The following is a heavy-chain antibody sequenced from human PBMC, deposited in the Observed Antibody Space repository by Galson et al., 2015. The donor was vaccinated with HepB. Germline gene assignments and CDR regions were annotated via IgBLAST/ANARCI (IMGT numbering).Heavy chain of an antibody. CDR1: GFTFSNYP. CDR3: AKADLYLAVAV. Sequence: SLRLSCAASGFTFSNYPMSWVRQAPGKGLEWVSSITINGGNTYYADSVKGRFTTSRDNSKNTLSLQMNSLRAEDTAIYYCAKADLYLAVAVWGQGTLVTVSS. J-gene: IGHJ4*02. D-gene: IGHD6-19*01. V-gene: IGHV3-23*01. CDR2: ITINGGNT.